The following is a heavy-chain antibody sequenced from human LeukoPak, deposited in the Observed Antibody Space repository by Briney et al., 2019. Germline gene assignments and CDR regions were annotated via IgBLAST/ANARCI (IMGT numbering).Heavy chain of an antibody. V-gene: IGHV4-34*01. CDR3: ARSRYGGMPIDY. CDR1: GGPFSGYY. CDR2: INHSGCT. D-gene: IGHD4-23*01. J-gene: IGHJ4*02. Sequence: SETLSPTYAVYGGPFSGYYWGWIRQPPGEGLEWMGEINHSGCTNYIPSLKSRVTISVDTSKNQFSLKLSSVTAADTAVYYCARSRYGGMPIDYWGQGTLVTVSS.